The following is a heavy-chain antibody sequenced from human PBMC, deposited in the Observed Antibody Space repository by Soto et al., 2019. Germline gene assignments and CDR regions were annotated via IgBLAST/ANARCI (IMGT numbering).Heavy chain of an antibody. J-gene: IGHJ4*02. CDR3: ARGSGYELIDY. CDR2: IYYSGST. D-gene: IGHD5-12*01. Sequence: SETLSLTCTVSGGSISSYYWSWIRQPPGKGLEWIGYIYYSGSTNYNPSLKSRVTISVDTSKNQCSLKLSSVTAADTAVYCCARGSGYELIDYWGQGTLVTVSS. V-gene: IGHV4-59*01. CDR1: GGSISSYY.